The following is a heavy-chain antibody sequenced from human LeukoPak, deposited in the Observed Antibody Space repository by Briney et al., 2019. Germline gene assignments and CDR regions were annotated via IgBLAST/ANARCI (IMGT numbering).Heavy chain of an antibody. J-gene: IGHJ4*02. Sequence: GGSLRLSCAASGFTFSSYGMHWVRQAPGKGLEWVAVIWYDGSNKYYADSVKGRFTVSRDNSKNTLYLQMNSLRAEDTAAYYCARDTGYFDYWGQGTLVTVSS. CDR3: ARDTGYFDY. D-gene: IGHD4-17*01. CDR2: IWYDGSNK. V-gene: IGHV3-33*01. CDR1: GFTFSSYG.